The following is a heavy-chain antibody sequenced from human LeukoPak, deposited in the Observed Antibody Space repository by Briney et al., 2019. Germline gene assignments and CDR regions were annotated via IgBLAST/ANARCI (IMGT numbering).Heavy chain of an antibody. CDR3: ARDIPPGASYLDY. CDR1: GFTFSSYW. CDR2: IQQGGSDK. Sequence: GGSLRLSCAASGFTFSSYWMSWVRQAPGKGLEWVANIQQGGSDKYYVDSVKGRFTISRDNAKNSLYLQMNSLRAEDTAVYYCARDIPPGASYLDYWGQGTLVTVSS. J-gene: IGHJ4*02. D-gene: IGHD5-18*01. V-gene: IGHV3-7*01.